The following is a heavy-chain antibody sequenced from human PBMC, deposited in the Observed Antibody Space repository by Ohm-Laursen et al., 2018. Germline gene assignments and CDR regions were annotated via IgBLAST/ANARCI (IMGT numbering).Heavy chain of an antibody. V-gene: IGHV1-18*01. CDR1: GYTFDSFG. CDR2: ISPYSGQT. Sequence: ASVKVSCKASGYTFDSFGITWVRQAPGQGLEWMGWISPYSGQTKYALKLQGRVTMPTDTSTSTAYMDVRGLRSDDTAVYYCARGDTYGFDYWGQGTLVTVSS. J-gene: IGHJ4*02. CDR3: ARGDTYGFDY. D-gene: IGHD3-10*01.